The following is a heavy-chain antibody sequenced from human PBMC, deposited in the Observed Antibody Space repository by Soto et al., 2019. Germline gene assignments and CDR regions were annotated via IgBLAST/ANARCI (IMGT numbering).Heavy chain of an antibody. Sequence: SETLSLTCPVSGASISSYYWSWIRQPPGKGLEWIGYIYYSGSTNYNPSLKSRVTISVDTSKNQFSLKLSSVTAADTAVYYCARCYSRPWHAPWGQ. D-gene: IGHD5-18*01. CDR2: IYYSGST. CDR3: ARCYSRPWHAP. CDR1: GASISSYY. J-gene: IGHJ5*02. V-gene: IGHV4-59*01.